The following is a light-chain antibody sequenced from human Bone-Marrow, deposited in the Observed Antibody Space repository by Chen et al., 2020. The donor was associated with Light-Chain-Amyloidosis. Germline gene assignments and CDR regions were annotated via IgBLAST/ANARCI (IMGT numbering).Light chain of an antibody. CDR2: DDS. V-gene: IGLV3-21*02. CDR3: EVWDRGSDRPV. J-gene: IGLJ3*02. Sequence: SYVLTQPSSVSVAPGQTATIACGGNNIGSTSVHWYQQTPGQVPLLVVYDDSDRPSGIPERLSGSNSGNTATLTLGWVGAVDEADYDCEVWDRGSDRPVFGGGTKLTVL. CDR1: NIGSTS.